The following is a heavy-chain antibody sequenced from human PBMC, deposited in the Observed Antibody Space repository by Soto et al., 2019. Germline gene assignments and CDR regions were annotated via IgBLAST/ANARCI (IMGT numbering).Heavy chain of an antibody. CDR1: GYTFTRYG. CDR2: ISGYNGDT. Sequence: QGQLVQSGPEVKKPGASVKVSCKASGYTFTRYGISWVRQAPGQGLEWMGGISGYNGDTNYAQKVQGRVTMTIDTATSTAYMELRSLTSDDTAIYYCAKNGQLPYYYSGMDVWGQGTTVTVSS. D-gene: IGHD1-1*01. J-gene: IGHJ6*02. V-gene: IGHV1-18*01. CDR3: AKNGQLPYYYSGMDV.